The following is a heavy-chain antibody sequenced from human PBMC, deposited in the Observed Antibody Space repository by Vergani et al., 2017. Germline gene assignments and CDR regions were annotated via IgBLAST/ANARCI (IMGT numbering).Heavy chain of an antibody. Sequence: QVQLVQSGAEVKKPGSSVKVSCKASGGTFSSYTISWVRQAPGQGLEWVGWINTNTGNPTYAQGFTGRFVFSLDTSVSTAYLQISSLKAEDTAVYYCARDNAYYDILTGYHHWYFDLWGRGTLVTVSS. J-gene: IGHJ2*01. D-gene: IGHD3-9*01. CDR1: GGTFSSYT. V-gene: IGHV7-4-1*02. CDR2: INTNTGNP. CDR3: ARDNAYYDILTGYHHWYFDL.